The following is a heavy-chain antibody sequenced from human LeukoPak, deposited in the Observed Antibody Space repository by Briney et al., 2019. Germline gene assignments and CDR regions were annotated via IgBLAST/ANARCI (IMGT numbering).Heavy chain of an antibody. D-gene: IGHD3-3*01. CDR3: AGVTIFGVEPYYYYGMDV. V-gene: IGHV1-18*01. CDR2: ISAYNGNT. J-gene: IGHJ6*02. Sequence: GASVKLSCKASGYTFTSYGISWVRQAPGQGLEWMGWISAYNGNTNYAQKLQGRVTMTTDTSTSTAYMELRSLRSDDTAVYYCAGVTIFGVEPYYYYGMDVWGQGTRVSVSS. CDR1: GYTFTSYG.